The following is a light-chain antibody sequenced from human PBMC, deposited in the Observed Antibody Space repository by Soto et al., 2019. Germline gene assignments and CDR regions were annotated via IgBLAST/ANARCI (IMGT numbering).Light chain of an antibody. J-gene: IGKJ3*01. V-gene: IGKV1-5*01. CDR2: DAS. CDR3: QQANSFPLT. CDR1: QRISTW. Sequence: DIQMTQSPSTLSASVGDGVTITCRASQRISTWLAWYQQKPGKAPKLLISDASSLESGVPSRFSGRRSGTEFTLTISSMQPEDFTTYYCQQANSFPLTFGPGTKVDI.